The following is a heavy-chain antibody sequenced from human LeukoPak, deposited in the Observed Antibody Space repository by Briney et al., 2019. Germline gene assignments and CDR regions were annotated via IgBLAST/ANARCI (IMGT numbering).Heavy chain of an antibody. CDR2: IIPILGIA. J-gene: IGHJ6*02. Sequence: SVKVSCKASGGTFSSYTISWVRQAPGQGLEWMGRIIPILGIANYAQKFQGRVTITADKSTSTAYMERSSLRSEDTAVYYCATTAGAAGGYYGMDVWGQGTTVTVSS. D-gene: IGHD6-13*01. V-gene: IGHV1-69*02. CDR3: ATTAGAAGGYYGMDV. CDR1: GGTFSSYT.